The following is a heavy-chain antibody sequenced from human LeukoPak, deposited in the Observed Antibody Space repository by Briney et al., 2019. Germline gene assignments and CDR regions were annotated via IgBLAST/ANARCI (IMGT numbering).Heavy chain of an antibody. Sequence: PSETLSLTCTVSGGSISSYYWSWIRQPAGKGLEWIGRIYTSGSTNYNPSLKSRVTMSVDTSKNQFSLKLSSVTAADTAVYYCASAINYYDSSGWNEYFQHWGQGTLVTVSS. CDR3: ASAINYYDSSGWNEYFQH. CDR2: IYTSGST. D-gene: IGHD3-22*01. CDR1: GGSISSYY. J-gene: IGHJ1*01. V-gene: IGHV4-4*07.